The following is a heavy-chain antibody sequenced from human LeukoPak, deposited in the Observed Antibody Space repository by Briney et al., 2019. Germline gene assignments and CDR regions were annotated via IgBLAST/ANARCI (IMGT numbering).Heavy chain of an antibody. J-gene: IGHJ3*02. D-gene: IGHD2-2*01. V-gene: IGHV3-48*01. CDR2: ISSSSSTI. Sequence: GGSLRLSCAASGFTFSSYSMNWVRQAPGKGLEWVSYISSSSSTIYYADSVKGRSTISRDSAKNSLYLQMNSLRAEDTAVYYCARDHPYCSSTSCHDAFDIWGQGTMVTVSS. CDR3: ARDHPYCSSTSCHDAFDI. CDR1: GFTFSSYS.